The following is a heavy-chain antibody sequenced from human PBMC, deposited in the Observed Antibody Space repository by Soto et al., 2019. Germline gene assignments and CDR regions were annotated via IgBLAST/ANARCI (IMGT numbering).Heavy chain of an antibody. J-gene: IGHJ6*02. CDR2: ISSNGGST. D-gene: IGHD3-22*01. CDR1: GFTFSSYA. Sequence: GGSLRLSCSASGFTFSSYAMHWVRQAPGKGLEYVSAISSNGGSTYYADSVKGRFTISRDNSKNTLYLQMSSLRAEDTAVYYCVKCRYDSSGANYYYYYGMDVWGQGTTVTVSS. V-gene: IGHV3-64D*06. CDR3: VKCRYDSSGANYYYYYGMDV.